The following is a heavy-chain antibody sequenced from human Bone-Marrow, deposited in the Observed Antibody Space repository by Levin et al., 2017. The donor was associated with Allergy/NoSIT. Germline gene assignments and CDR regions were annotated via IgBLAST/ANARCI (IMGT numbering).Heavy chain of an antibody. Sequence: GESLKISCQASGYTFTDYYIHWVRQAPGQGLEWMGRINPNSGGTNYAQKFQGRVTMTRDTSISTAYMELSRLRSDDTALYYCAREGAVAGTTCDYWGQGTLVTVSS. CDR2: INPNSGGT. D-gene: IGHD6-19*01. J-gene: IGHJ4*02. CDR1: GYTFTDYY. CDR3: AREGAVAGTTCDY. V-gene: IGHV1-2*06.